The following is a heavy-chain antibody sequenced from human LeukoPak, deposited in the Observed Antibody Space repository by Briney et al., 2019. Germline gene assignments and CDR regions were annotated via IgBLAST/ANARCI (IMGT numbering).Heavy chain of an antibody. Sequence: GGSLRLSCAASGFTFSSYAMSWVRQAPGKGLEWVSAISGSGGSTYYADSVKGRFTISRDNSKHTLYLQMNSLRAEDTAVYYCARDLSYYYGSPITLFSDYWGQGPLVTVSS. CDR2: ISGSGGST. CDR3: ARDLSYYYGSPITLFSDY. J-gene: IGHJ4*02. D-gene: IGHD3-10*01. CDR1: GFTFSSYA. V-gene: IGHV3-23*01.